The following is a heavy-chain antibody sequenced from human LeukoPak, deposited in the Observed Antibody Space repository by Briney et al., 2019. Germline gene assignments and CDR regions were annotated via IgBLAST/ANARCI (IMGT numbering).Heavy chain of an antibody. CDR1: GFTFSSYE. D-gene: IGHD2-15*01. J-gene: IGHJ6*02. Sequence: GGSLRLSCAASGFTFSSYEMNWVRQAPGKGLEWISYISNTGSAIYYADSVEGRFTISRDNAKNSLFLQMYGLRAEDTAVYFCAGDLNPLLPYCTGGSCFDPHYYYYGLDVWGQGTTVTVSS. V-gene: IGHV3-48*03. CDR3: AGDLNPLLPYCTGGSCFDPHYYYYGLDV. CDR2: ISNTGSAI.